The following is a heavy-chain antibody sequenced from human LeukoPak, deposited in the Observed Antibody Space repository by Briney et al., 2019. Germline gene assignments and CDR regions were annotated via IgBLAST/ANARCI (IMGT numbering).Heavy chain of an antibody. D-gene: IGHD4-17*01. V-gene: IGHV4-59*01. CDR2: IYYSGST. J-gene: IGHJ4*02. Sequence: SETLSLTCTVSGGSISSYYWSWIRQPPGKGLEWIGYIYYSGSTNYNPSLKSRVTISVDTSKNQFSPKLSSVTAADTAVYYCARVRTFYGDADYWGQGTLVTVSS. CDR3: ARVRTFYGDADY. CDR1: GGSISSYY.